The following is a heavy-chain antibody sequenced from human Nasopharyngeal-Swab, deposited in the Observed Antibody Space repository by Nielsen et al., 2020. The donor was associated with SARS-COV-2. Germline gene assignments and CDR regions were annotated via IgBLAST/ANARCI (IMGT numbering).Heavy chain of an antibody. Sequence: SETLSLTCTVSGGSISSYYWSWIRQPPGKGLEWIGYIYYSGSTNYNPSLKSRVTISVGTSKNQFSLKLSSVTAADTAVYYCARLSYDFWSGYFDYWGQGTLVTVSS. J-gene: IGHJ4*02. CDR2: IYYSGST. D-gene: IGHD3-3*01. V-gene: IGHV4-59*13. CDR1: GGSISSYY. CDR3: ARLSYDFWSGYFDY.